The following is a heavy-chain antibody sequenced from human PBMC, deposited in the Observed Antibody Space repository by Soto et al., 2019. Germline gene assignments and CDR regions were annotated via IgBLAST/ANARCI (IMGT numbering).Heavy chain of an antibody. CDR3: ARDRGGAGVLERWLQSFNPTELEY. CDR1: GYSIISGYY. J-gene: IGHJ4*02. CDR2: IYHSGRT. D-gene: IGHD5-12*01. V-gene: IGHV4-38-2*02. Sequence: SQTLSLTCAVYGYSIISGYYWGWSRQHTGKGLGWIGSIYHSGRTYYNPSLKSRVTISADTSKNQFSLKLSSVTAADTAVYYCARDRGGAGVLERWLQSFNPTELEYWGQGTLVTVSS.